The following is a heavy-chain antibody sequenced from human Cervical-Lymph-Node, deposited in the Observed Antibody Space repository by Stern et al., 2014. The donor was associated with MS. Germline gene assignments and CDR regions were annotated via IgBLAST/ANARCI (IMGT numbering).Heavy chain of an antibody. D-gene: IGHD1-26*01. CDR3: ARLSSGNYGHSSFDI. Sequence: VQLVQSGAEVKKPGESLKISCQGSGYRFNIYWIGWVRQLPGKGLEWMGVIYPGDSETTYSPSFQGQVTISADKSINTAYLQWSSLKASDTAVYYCARLSSGNYGHSSFDIWGQGTMVIVSS. J-gene: IGHJ3*02. CDR2: IYPGDSET. CDR1: GYRFNIYW. V-gene: IGHV5-51*01.